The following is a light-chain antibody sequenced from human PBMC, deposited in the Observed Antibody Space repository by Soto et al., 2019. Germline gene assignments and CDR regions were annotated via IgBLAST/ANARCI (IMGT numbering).Light chain of an antibody. Sequence: DIQMTQSPSTLSGSVGDRVTITCRASQTISSWLAWYQQKPGKAPKLLIYKASTLKSGVPSRFSGSGSGTGFTLTISSLQPDDFATYYCQHYNSYSEAFGRGTKVDI. J-gene: IGKJ1*01. CDR3: QHYNSYSEA. CDR1: QTISSW. V-gene: IGKV1-5*03. CDR2: KAS.